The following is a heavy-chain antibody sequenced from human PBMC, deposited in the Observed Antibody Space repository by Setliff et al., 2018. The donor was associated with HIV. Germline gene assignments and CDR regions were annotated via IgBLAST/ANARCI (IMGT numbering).Heavy chain of an antibody. D-gene: IGHD3-10*01. CDR3: AKAGGDS. Sequence: GESLKISCRAFGYNFNTYWIDWVRQMPGKGLEWMGTIYPTDSDTKYNPSFQGRVSISADRSISTAYLQWSSLRASDTAIYYCAKAGGDSWGQGTLGTVSS. J-gene: IGHJ5*01. CDR1: GYNFNTYW. V-gene: IGHV5-51*01. CDR2: IYPTDSDT.